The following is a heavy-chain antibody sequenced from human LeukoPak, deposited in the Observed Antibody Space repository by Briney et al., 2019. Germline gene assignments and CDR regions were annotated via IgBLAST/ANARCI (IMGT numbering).Heavy chain of an antibody. CDR3: AGPSTYYDFWSGLN. CDR2: IKQDGSEK. CDR1: GFTFSSYW. Sequence: PGGSLRLSCAASGFTFSSYWMSWVRQAPGKGLEWVANIKQDGSEKYYVDSVKGRFTISRDNAKNSLYLQMNSLRAEDTAVSYCAGPSTYYDFWSGLNWGQGTLVTVSS. D-gene: IGHD3-3*01. V-gene: IGHV3-7*01. J-gene: IGHJ4*02.